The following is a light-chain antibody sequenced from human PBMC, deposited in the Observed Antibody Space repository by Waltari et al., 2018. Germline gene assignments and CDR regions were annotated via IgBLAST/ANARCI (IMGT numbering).Light chain of an antibody. CDR3: QTWDTGTAI. Sequence: SYDLTQPPSVSVSPGQTASITCSGDQLGDKYISWYQQKTGQSPLLVIYQDNNRPSEIPERFSGSSSGNTATLTISGTQAFDEADYYCQTWDTGTAIFGGGTKVTVL. J-gene: IGLJ2*01. V-gene: IGLV3-1*01. CDR1: QLGDKY. CDR2: QDN.